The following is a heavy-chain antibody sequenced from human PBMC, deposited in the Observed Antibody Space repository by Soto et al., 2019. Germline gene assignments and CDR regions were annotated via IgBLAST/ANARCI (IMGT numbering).Heavy chain of an antibody. Sequence: EVQLVESGGGLVQPGRSLRLSCAASGFTFDDYAMHWVRQAPGKGLEWVSGISWITGTIDYTDSVQGRFTISRDSAKNALYLQINSLSPEDTALYYCATSHYYSTGNFDALEIWCQGTMVTVSS. CDR2: ISWITGTI. CDR3: ATSHYYSTGNFDALEI. V-gene: IGHV3-9*01. CDR1: GFTFDDYA. J-gene: IGHJ3*02. D-gene: IGHD3-22*01.